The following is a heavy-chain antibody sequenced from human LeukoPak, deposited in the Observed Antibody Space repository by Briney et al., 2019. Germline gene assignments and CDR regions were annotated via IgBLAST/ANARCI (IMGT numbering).Heavy chain of an antibody. CDR3: ARGVVVVAAVDY. J-gene: IGHJ4*02. D-gene: IGHD2-15*01. CDR2: INAGNGNT. CDR1: GYTFTSYV. Sequence: ASVKVSCKASGYTFTSYVMHWVRQAPGQRLEWMGWINAGNGNTKYSQKFQGRVTITRDTSASTAYMELSSLRSEDTAVYYCARGVVVVAAVDYWGQGTLVTVSS. V-gene: IGHV1-3*01.